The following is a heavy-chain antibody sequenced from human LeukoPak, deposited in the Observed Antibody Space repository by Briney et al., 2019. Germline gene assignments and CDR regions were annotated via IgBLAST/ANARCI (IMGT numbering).Heavy chain of an antibody. Sequence: GGSLRLSCEASGFTFTTYSMTWVRQAPGKGLEWVSIISSGSSAIFSADALRGRFTISRDDAKNLLYLDMNSLRAEDTAVYYCARGHTAVTRHFDFWGQGTLVTVSS. V-gene: IGHV3-21*01. D-gene: IGHD4-17*01. CDR1: GFTFTTYS. CDR2: ISSGSSAI. CDR3: ARGHTAVTRHFDF. J-gene: IGHJ4*02.